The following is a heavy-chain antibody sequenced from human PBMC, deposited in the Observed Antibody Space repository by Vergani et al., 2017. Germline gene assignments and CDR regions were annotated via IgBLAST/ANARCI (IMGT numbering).Heavy chain of an antibody. CDR1: CGSFSGYY. D-gene: IGHD3-10*01. CDR2: INHSGST. Sequence: QVQLQQWGAGLLKPSETLSLTCAVYCGSFSGYYWSWIRQPPGKGLEWIGEINHSGSTNYNPSLKSRVTISVDTSKNQFSLKLSSVTAADTAVYYCARDRRGQDYYYYYMDVWGKGTTVTVSS. J-gene: IGHJ6*03. V-gene: IGHV4-34*01. CDR3: ARDRRGQDYYYYYMDV.